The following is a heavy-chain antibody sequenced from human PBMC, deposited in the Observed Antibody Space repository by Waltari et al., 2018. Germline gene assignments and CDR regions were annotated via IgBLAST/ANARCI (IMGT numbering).Heavy chain of an antibody. D-gene: IGHD3-22*01. Sequence: EVQLVESGGGLVQPGGSLRLSCAASGFAFSSYSMNWVRQAPGKGLEWVSYISTSTSTIYYADSVKGRFTISRDNAQSSLFLQMNSLRAEDTAVYYCARVRGAYYSDYWGQGTLVTVSS. CDR3: ARVRGAYYSDY. CDR1: GFAFSSYS. CDR2: ISTSTSTI. J-gene: IGHJ4*02. V-gene: IGHV3-48*04.